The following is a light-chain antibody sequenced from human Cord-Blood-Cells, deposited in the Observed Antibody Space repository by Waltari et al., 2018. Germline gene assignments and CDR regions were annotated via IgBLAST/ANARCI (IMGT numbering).Light chain of an antibody. V-gene: IGKV3-20*01. CDR1: QSVSSSY. CDR2: GAS. CDR3: QPYGSSPYT. Sequence: EIVLTQSPGTLSLSPADRATLSCRASQSVSSSYLAWYQQKPGQAPRLLIYGASSRATGITDRFSGSGSGTDFTLTISRLDPEYLAVYYCQPYGSSPYTFGQGTKLEIK. J-gene: IGKJ2*01.